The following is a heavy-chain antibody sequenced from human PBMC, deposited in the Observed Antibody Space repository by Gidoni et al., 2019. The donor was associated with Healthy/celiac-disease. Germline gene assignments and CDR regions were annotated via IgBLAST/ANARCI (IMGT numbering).Heavy chain of an antibody. CDR2: ISSSSSYI. CDR1: GFTFSSYS. Sequence: EVQLVESGGGLVKPGGSLRLSCAASGFTFSSYSMNWVRQAPGKGLEWVSSISSSSSYIYYADSVKGRFTISRDNAKNSLYLQMNSLRVEDTAVYYCAREGGDSDFDYWGQGTLVTVSS. V-gene: IGHV3-21*01. CDR3: AREGGDSDFDY. J-gene: IGHJ4*02. D-gene: IGHD4-17*01.